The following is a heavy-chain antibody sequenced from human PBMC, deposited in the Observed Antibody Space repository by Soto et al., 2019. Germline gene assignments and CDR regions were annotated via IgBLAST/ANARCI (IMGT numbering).Heavy chain of an antibody. CDR3: ARDRWGAHDYGDFRGGEEEIGYYFNY. CDR1: GGSISSGGYY. D-gene: IGHD4-17*01. J-gene: IGHJ4*02. CDR2: IYYSGST. V-gene: IGHV4-31*03. Sequence: SETLSLTCTVSGGSISSGGYYWSWIRQHPGKGLEWIGYIYYSGSTYYNPSLKSRVTISVDTSKNQFSLKLSSVTAADTAVYYCARDRWGAHDYGDFRGGEEEIGYYFNYWGQGTLVTVSS.